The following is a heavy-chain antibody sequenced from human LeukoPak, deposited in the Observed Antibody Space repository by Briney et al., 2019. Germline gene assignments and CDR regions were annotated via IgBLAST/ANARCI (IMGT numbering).Heavy chain of an antibody. CDR1: GGSISSSSYY. CDR2: IYYSGST. V-gene: IGHV4-39*01. CDR3: ARQSYYDFWSGYYPPPFGY. J-gene: IGHJ4*02. D-gene: IGHD3-3*01. Sequence: SETLSLTCTVSGGSISSSSYYWGWIRQPPGKGLEWIGSIYYSGSTYYNPSLKSRVTISVDTSKNQFSLKLSSVTAADTAVYYCARQSYYDFWSGYYPPPFGYWGQGTLVTVSS.